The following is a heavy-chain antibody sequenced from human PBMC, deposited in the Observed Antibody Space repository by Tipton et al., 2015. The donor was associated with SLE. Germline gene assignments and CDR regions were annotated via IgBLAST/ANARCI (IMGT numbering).Heavy chain of an antibody. J-gene: IGHJ5*02. CDR1: GDSISSSSYY. D-gene: IGHD3-10*01. CDR2: IYYSGST. CDR3: VRGGGSSSGRWFDP. V-gene: IGHV4-39*07. Sequence: TLSLTCTVSGDSISSSSYYWGWIRQPPGKGLEWIGSIYYSGSTYYKPSLKSRVTISVDTSKNQFSLKLTYVTAADTAVYYCVRGGGSSSGRWFDPWVRGTLVTVSS.